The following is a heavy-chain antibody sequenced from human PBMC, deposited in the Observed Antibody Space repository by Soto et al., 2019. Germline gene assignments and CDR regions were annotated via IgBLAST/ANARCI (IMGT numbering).Heavy chain of an antibody. J-gene: IGHJ5*02. D-gene: IGHD6-19*01. CDR3: AREPNSSGWYRNWFDP. V-gene: IGHV1-69*13. CDR1: GGTFSSYA. CDR2: IIPIFGTA. Sequence: SVKVSCKASGGTFSSYAISWVRQAPGQGLEWMGGIIPIFGTANYAQKFQGRVTITADESTSTAYMELSSLRSEDTAVYYCAREPNSSGWYRNWFDPWGQGTLVTVSS.